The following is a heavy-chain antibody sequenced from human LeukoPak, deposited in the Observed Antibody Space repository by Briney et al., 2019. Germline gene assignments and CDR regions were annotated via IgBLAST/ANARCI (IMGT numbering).Heavy chain of an antibody. CDR3: ARGGSGSYYNDNWFDP. D-gene: IGHD3-10*01. V-gene: IGHV4-30-4*08. J-gene: IGHJ5*02. CDR2: IYYSGST. CDR1: GGSISSGDYY. Sequence: SQTLSLTCTVSGGSISSGDYYWSWIRQPPGKGLEWIGYIYYSGSTYYNPSLKSRVTISVDKSKNQFSLKLSSVTAADTAVYYCARGGSGSYYNDNWFDPWGQGTLVTVSS.